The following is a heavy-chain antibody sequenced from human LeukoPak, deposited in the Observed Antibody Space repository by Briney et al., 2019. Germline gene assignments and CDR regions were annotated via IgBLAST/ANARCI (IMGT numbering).Heavy chain of an antibody. D-gene: IGHD3-22*01. CDR1: GLIFRNYD. CDR2: IGTNPAAT. V-gene: IGHV3-23*01. Sequence: PGGSLRLSCVASGLIFRNYDMNWVREAPGKGVEWVELIGTNPAATHYPDSVQGRFTISRDNSRNTLYLQMNSLRVEDTAIYYCAKDLDSTGYYSYNYWGQGTLVTVSS. J-gene: IGHJ4*02. CDR3: AKDLDSTGYYSYNY.